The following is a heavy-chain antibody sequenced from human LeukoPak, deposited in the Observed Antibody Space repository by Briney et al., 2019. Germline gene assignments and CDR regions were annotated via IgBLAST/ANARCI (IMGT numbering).Heavy chain of an antibody. CDR2: IIPIFGTA. CDR3: ARDLDCSSTSCYITGHAFDI. V-gene: IGHV1-69*06. CDR1: GGTFSSYA. D-gene: IGHD2-2*02. J-gene: IGHJ3*02. Sequence: SVKVSCKASGGTFSSYAISWVRQAPGQGLEWMGRIIPIFGTANYAQKFQGRVTITADKSTSTAYMELSSLRSEDTAVYYCARDLDCSSTSCYITGHAFDIWGQGTMVTVSS.